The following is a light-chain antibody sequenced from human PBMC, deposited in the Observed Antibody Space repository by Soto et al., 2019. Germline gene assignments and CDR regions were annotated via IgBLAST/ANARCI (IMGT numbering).Light chain of an antibody. CDR3: AAWDDSLSGRV. CDR2: EVS. J-gene: IGLJ3*02. CDR1: STDVGGYNY. Sequence: QSALTQPPSAAGSPGQSVTISCTGTSTDVGGYNYVSWYQQYPGKAPKLMIYEVSKRPSGVPDRFSGSKSGNTASLTVSGLQAEDEADYYCAAWDDSLSGRVFGGGTKVTVL. V-gene: IGLV2-8*01.